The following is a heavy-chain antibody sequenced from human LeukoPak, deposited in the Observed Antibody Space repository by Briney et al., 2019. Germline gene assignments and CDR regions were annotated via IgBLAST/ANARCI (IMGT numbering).Heavy chain of an antibody. CDR1: GFTFSNYA. Sequence: GSLRRSCAASGFTFSNYAMSWVRQAPGKGLEWVSGISGSGGNTNYAHSVNGRLTISRDNSKNTLYVQMNSLRAEDTAIYYCAKDRGAYFFDYWGQGTLVTVSS. D-gene: IGHD2/OR15-2a*01. CDR2: ISGSGGNT. V-gene: IGHV3-23*01. J-gene: IGHJ4*02. CDR3: AKDRGAYFFDY.